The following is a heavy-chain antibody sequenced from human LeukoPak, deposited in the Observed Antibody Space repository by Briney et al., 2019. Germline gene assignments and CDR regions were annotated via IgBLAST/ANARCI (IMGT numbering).Heavy chain of an antibody. D-gene: IGHD1-26*01. V-gene: IGHV4-61*02. Sequence: SQTLSLTCTVSGGSISSGSYYWSWIRQPAGKGLEWIGRIYTSGSTNCNPSLKSRVTMSVDTSKNQFSLKLSSVTAADTAVYYCVRGRYSGTYSLDYWGQGTLVTVSS. CDR1: GGSISSGSYY. CDR3: VRGRYSGTYSLDY. J-gene: IGHJ4*02. CDR2: IYTSGST.